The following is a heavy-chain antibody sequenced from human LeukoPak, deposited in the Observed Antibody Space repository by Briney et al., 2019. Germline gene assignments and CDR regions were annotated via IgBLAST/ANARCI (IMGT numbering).Heavy chain of an antibody. V-gene: IGHV1-8*01. CDR3: ARGPSRITMVRGVKNWFDP. Sequence: ASVKVSCKASGYTFTSYDINWVRQATGQGLEWMGWMNPNSGNTGYAQKFQGRVTMTRNTSISTAYMELGSLRSEDTAVYYCARGPSRITMVRGVKNWFDPWGQGTLVTVSS. D-gene: IGHD3-10*01. CDR1: GYTFTSYD. J-gene: IGHJ5*02. CDR2: MNPNSGNT.